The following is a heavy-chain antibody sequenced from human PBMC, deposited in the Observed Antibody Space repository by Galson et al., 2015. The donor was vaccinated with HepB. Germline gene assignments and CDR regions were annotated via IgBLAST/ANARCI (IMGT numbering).Heavy chain of an antibody. CDR1: GYTFTSYG. V-gene: IGHV1-18*01. D-gene: IGHD3-9*01. J-gene: IGHJ5*02. CDR3: ARDRGYDILTGLMAGWFDP. CDR2: ISAYNGNT. Sequence: SVKVSCKASGYTFTSYGISWVRQAPGQGLEWMGWISAYNGNTNYAQKLQGRVTMTTDTSTSTAYMELRSLRSDDTAVYYCARDRGYDILTGLMAGWFDPWGQGTLVTVSS.